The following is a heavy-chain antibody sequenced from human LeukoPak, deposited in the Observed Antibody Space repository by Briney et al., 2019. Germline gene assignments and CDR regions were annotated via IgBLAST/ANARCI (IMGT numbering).Heavy chain of an antibody. CDR1: GFTFSDYY. V-gene: IGHV3-7*01. Sequence: PGGSLRLSCAASGFTFSDYYMSWIRQAPGKGLEWVANIKQDGSEKYYVDSVKGRFTISRDNAKKSLYLQMNSLRAEDTAVYYCARDAEVGTLFGVLSRYNWFDPWGQGALVTVSS. CDR3: ARDAEVGTLFGVLSRYNWFDP. D-gene: IGHD3-3*01. J-gene: IGHJ5*02. CDR2: IKQDGSEK.